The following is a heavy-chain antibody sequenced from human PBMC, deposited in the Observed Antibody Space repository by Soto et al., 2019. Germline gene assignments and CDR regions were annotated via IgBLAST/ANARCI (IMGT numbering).Heavy chain of an antibody. CDR2: VSASGLNT. D-gene: IGHD1-1*01. J-gene: IGHJ4*02. CDR1: GFTFSTYA. CDR3: AKARPRRTSGYCFDY. V-gene: IGHV3-23*01. Sequence: EVQLLESGGKLVQPGGSLTLSCAASGFTFSTYAMAWVRQAPGKGLEWVSGVSASGLNTDYADPVKGRFYISRDNSTRSVSLHMNSLRGEDTALYSCAKARPRRTSGYCFDYWGRGTPVTVSS.